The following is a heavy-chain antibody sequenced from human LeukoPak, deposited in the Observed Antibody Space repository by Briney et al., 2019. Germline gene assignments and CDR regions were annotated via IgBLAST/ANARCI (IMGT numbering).Heavy chain of an antibody. CDR2: IRSKAYGGTT. J-gene: IGHJ3*02. CDR3: TSNPGYSYGSLDAFDI. CDR1: GFTFGDYS. Sequence: GGSLRLSCTASGFTFGDYSMSWFRRAPGKGLEWVGFIRSKAYGGTTEYAASVKGRFTISRDDSRGIAYLQMNSLETEDTAVYYCTSNPGYSYGSLDAFDIWGRGTMVTVSS. D-gene: IGHD5-18*01. V-gene: IGHV3-49*03.